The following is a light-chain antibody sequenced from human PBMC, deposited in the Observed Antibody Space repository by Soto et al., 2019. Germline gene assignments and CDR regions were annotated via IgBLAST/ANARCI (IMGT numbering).Light chain of an antibody. CDR2: GAS. CDR1: QRVSSSY. J-gene: IGKJ5*01. CDR3: QQYGSSPPIT. Sequence: EIVLTQSPGTLSLSPGERATLSCRASQRVSSSYLAWYQQKPGQAPRLLIYGASSRATGIPDRFSGSGSGTDFTLTISRLEPEDFAVYYCQQYGSSPPITFGQGTRLDIK. V-gene: IGKV3-20*01.